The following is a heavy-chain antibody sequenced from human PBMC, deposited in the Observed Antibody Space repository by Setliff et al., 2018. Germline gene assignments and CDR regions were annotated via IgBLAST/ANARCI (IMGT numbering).Heavy chain of an antibody. CDR3: ERAEYCSSTSCYYGDYGYFDL. V-gene: IGHV3-53*01. CDR1: GFTVSSNY. J-gene: IGHJ2*01. Sequence: PGGSLRLSCAASGFTVSSNYMSWVRQAPGKGLEWVSVIYSGGSTYYADSVKGRFTISRDNSKNTLYLQMNSLRAEDTAVYYCERAEYCSSTSCYYGDYGYFDLWGRGKLVTV. D-gene: IGHD2-2*01. CDR2: IYSGGST.